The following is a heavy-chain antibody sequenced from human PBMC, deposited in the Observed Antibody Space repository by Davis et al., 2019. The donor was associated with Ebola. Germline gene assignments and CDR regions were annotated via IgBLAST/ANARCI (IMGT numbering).Heavy chain of an antibody. D-gene: IGHD3-22*01. CDR2: IKQDGSEK. J-gene: IGHJ4*02. V-gene: IGHV3-7*01. CDR1: GGSFSGYY. CDR3: ARDDVSYYDSSGYFY. Sequence: PSETLSLTCAVYGGSFSGYYWSWVRQAPGKGLEWVANIKQDGSEKYYVDSVKGRFTISRDNAKNSLYLQMNSLRAEDTAVYYCARDDVSYYDSSGYFYWGQGTLVTVSS.